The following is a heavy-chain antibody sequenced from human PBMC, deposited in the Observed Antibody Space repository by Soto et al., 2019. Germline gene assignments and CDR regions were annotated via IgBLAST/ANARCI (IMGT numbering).Heavy chain of an antibody. CDR3: AHMMAHILGSCSSGNCYYDGFDP. CDR2: IYWDDDK. J-gene: IGHJ5*02. CDR1: GFSLTTSGVG. Sequence: QITLKESGPTLVKPTQTLTLTCSFSGFSLTTSGVGVGWIRQPPGKALEWLALIYWDDDKSYSPSLKSRLTVTTDTCKYQVVLTMTNMDPADKGTYYCAHMMAHILGSCSSGNCYYDGFDPWGQGTLVTVSS. V-gene: IGHV2-5*02. D-gene: IGHD2-15*01.